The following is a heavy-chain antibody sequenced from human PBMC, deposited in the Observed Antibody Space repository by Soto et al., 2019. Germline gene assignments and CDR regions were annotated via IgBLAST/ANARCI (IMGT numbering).Heavy chain of an antibody. Sequence: SETLSLTCAVVGDSLRGQSWNWIRQSPGKGLEWIGEIDQGGGTNYNPSLKSRAIISDDTSKNQFSLTLTSVTAADTAVYYCARLDSYGWSGESLDVWGQGTTVPVSS. CDR3: ARLDSYGWSGESLDV. V-gene: IGHV4-34*01. D-gene: IGHD6-19*01. CDR2: IDQGGGT. CDR1: GDSLRGQS. J-gene: IGHJ6*02.